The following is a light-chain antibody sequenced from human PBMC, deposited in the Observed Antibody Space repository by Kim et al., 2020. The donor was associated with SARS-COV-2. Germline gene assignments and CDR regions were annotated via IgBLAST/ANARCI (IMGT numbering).Light chain of an antibody. CDR2: STS. Sequence: PGGTVTLTCASSTGAVTSGNYPNWFQQKPGQAPRTLSYSTSDKDSWTPARFSGSLLGGKAALTLSGVQPEDEAEYYCLLYYGGAYVFGTGTKVTVL. CDR3: LLYYGGAYV. CDR1: TGAVTSGNY. J-gene: IGLJ1*01. V-gene: IGLV7-43*01.